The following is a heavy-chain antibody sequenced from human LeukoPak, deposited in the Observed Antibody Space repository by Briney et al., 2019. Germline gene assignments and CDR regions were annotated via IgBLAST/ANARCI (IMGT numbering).Heavy chain of an antibody. CDR2: IRDDGSNK. CDR3: AKDSESYGSGSYFIYYFDY. Sequence: PGGSLRLSCAASGFAFSSYGMHWVRQAPGKGLEWVAFIRDDGSNKYYADSVKGRFTISRDNSKNTLYLQMNSLRAADTAVYYCAKDSESYGSGSYFIYYFDYWGQGTLVTVSS. V-gene: IGHV3-30*02. D-gene: IGHD3-10*01. CDR1: GFAFSSYG. J-gene: IGHJ4*02.